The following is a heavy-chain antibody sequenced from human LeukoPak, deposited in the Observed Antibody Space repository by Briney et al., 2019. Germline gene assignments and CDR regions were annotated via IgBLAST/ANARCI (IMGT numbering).Heavy chain of an antibody. CDR1: GGSISSYY. CDR2: IYYSGST. V-gene: IGHV4-59*01. D-gene: IGHD3-16*01. CDR3: ARDLGSSGALDY. J-gene: IGHJ4*02. Sequence: PSETLSLTCTVSGGSISSYYWSWIRQSPGKGLEWIAYIYYSGSTNYNPSLKSRVTISVNTSKNQFSLKLSSVTPADTAVYYCARDLGSSGALDYWGQGTLVTVSS.